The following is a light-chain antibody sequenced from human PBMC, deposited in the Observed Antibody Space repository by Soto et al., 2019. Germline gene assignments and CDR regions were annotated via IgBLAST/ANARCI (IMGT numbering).Light chain of an antibody. CDR1: SGHTSYP. J-gene: IGLJ1*01. Sequence: QPVLTQSPSASASLGASVNLTCTLSSGHTSYPIAWHQQQPDKGPRYLMKLNNDGTHFKGDGIPDRFSGSSSGAERYLTISRLQSDDEADYYCQTWGTGIHVFGTGTKLTVL. CDR2: LNNDGTH. V-gene: IGLV4-69*01. CDR3: QTWGTGIHV.